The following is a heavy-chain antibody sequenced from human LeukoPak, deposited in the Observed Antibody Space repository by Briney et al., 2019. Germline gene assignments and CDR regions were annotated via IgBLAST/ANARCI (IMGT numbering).Heavy chain of an antibody. CDR1: GFTFSSYS. CDR3: ARDGADFWSGYSSKNWFDP. V-gene: IGHV3-21*01. J-gene: IGHJ5*02. D-gene: IGHD3-3*01. Sequence: MSGGSLRLSCAASGFTFSSYSMNWVRQAPGKGLEWVSSISSSSSSYIYYADSVKGRFTISRDNAKNSLYLQMNSLRAEDTAVYYCARDGADFWSGYSSKNWFDPWGQGTLVTVSS. CDR2: ISSSSSSYI.